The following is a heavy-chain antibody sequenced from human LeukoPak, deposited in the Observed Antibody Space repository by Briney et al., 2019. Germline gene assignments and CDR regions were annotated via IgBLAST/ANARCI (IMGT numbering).Heavy chain of an antibody. V-gene: IGHV4-39*07. CDR1: GGSISSSYSY. CDR3: ARRYGSGSSGTFDY. J-gene: IGHJ4*02. Sequence: SETLSLTCTVSGGSISSSYSYWGWIRQPPGKGLEWIGNIYYSGSTYYNPSLKSRVTISVDTSKNQFSLKLSSVTAADTAVYYCARRYGSGSSGTFDYWGQGTLVTVSS. CDR2: IYYSGST. D-gene: IGHD3-10*01.